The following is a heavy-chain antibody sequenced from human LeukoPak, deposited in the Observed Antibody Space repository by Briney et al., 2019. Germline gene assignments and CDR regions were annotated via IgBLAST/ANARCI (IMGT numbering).Heavy chain of an antibody. CDR1: GFTFSSYA. V-gene: IGHV3-30-3*01. Sequence: PGGSLRLSCAASGFTFSSYAMSWVRQAPGKGLEWVAVISYDGSNKYYADSVKGRFTISRDNSKNTLYLQMNSLRAEDTAVYYCARIVGATENELFDYWGQGTLVTVSS. CDR3: ARIVGATENELFDY. D-gene: IGHD1-26*01. J-gene: IGHJ4*02. CDR2: ISYDGSNK.